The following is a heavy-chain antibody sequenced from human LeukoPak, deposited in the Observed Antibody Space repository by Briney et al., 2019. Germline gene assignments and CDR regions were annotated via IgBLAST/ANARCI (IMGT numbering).Heavy chain of an antibody. J-gene: IGHJ4*02. CDR2: IYYSGST. CDR1: GGSISSGGYY. Sequence: SETLSLTCTVSGGSISSGGYYWSWIRQHPGKGLEWIGYIYYSGSTYYNPSLKSRVTISVDTSKNQFSLKLSSVTAADTAVYYCATDRGYYDSSGYHYWGQGTLVTVSS. D-gene: IGHD3-22*01. CDR3: ATDRGYYDSSGYHY. V-gene: IGHV4-31*03.